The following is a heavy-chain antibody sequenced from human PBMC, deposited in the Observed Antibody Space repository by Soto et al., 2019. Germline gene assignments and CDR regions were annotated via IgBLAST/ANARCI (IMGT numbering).Heavy chain of an antibody. V-gene: IGHV1-8*01. CDR3: ARPRSGSYYYGRDV. CDR1: GYTFTSYD. CDR2: MNPNSGNT. Sequence: QVQLVQSGAEVKKPGASVKVSCKASGYTFTSYDINWVRQATGQGLEWMGWMNPNSGNTGYAQKFQGRVTMTRNTSIITAYMELSSLRSEDTAVYYWARPRSGSYYYGRDVWGQGTAVTVSS. J-gene: IGHJ6*02. D-gene: IGHD3-3*01.